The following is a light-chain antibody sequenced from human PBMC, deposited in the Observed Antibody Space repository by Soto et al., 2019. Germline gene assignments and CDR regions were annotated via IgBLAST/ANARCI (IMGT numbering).Light chain of an antibody. J-gene: IGKJ1*01. CDR2: DVS. CDR1: QGVTSS. CDR3: QQYIYWPRT. V-gene: IGKV3-15*01. Sequence: ETVMTQSPATLSVSPGERATLSCRAGQGVTSSLAWYQQTPGQAPRLLIYDVSTRATGIPARFSGSGSGTEFTLTISSLQSEDFAVYYCQQYIYWPRTFGQGTRVEI.